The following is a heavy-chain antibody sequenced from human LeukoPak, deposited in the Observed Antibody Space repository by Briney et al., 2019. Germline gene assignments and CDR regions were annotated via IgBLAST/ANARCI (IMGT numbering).Heavy chain of an antibody. CDR1: GGSFSDYY. V-gene: IGHV4-39*01. CDR2: IYYSGST. D-gene: IGHD3-10*01. CDR3: ARPTYNSGSYWPDP. Sequence: PSETLSLTCAVYGGSFSDYYWGWIRQPPGKGLEWIGSIYYSGSTYYNPSLKSRVTISVDTSKNQFSLKLSSVTAADTALYYCARPTYNSGSYWPDPWGQGTLVTVSS. J-gene: IGHJ5*02.